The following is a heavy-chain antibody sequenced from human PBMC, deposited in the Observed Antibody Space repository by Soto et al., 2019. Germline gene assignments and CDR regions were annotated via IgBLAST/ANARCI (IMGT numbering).Heavy chain of an antibody. Sequence: ASVKVSCKASGYTFTSYYMHWVRQAPGQGLEWMGIINPSGGSTSYAQKFRGRVTMTRDTSTSTAYMELSSLRSEDTAVYSCAILFLSRRYGPSPWFDSWAQGTLVTVSS. CDR1: GYTFTSYY. J-gene: IGHJ5*01. CDR3: AILFLSRRYGPSPWFDS. V-gene: IGHV1-46*01. D-gene: IGHD3-3*01. CDR2: INPSGGST.